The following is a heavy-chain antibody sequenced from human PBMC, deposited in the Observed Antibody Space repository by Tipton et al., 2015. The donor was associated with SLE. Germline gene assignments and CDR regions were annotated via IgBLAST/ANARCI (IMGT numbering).Heavy chain of an antibody. V-gene: IGHV4-39*07. CDR3: ASGLSNSPNLFYYYYGMDV. CDR1: GDSISNSNYF. CDR2: IYYTGST. D-gene: IGHD4-23*01. Sequence: TLSLTCTVSGDSISNSNYFWGWIRQPPGKGPEWVATIYYTGSTYYNPSLRSRVTISIDTSNNQFSLELNSVTAADTAVYYCASGLSNSPNLFYYYYGMDVWGQGTTVTVSS. J-gene: IGHJ6*02.